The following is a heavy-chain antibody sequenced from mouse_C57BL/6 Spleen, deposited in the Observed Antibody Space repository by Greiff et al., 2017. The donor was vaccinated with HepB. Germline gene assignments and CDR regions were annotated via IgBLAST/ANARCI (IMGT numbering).Heavy chain of an antibody. J-gene: IGHJ4*01. Sequence: QVQLQQPGAELVKPGASVKLSCKASGYTFTSYWLHWVKQRPGQGLERIGMIHPNSGSTNYNEKFKSKATLTVDKSSSTAYMQLSSLTSEDSAVYYCARIGIYYGNYVYAMDYWGQGTSVTVSS. CDR1: GYTFTSYW. CDR3: ARIGIYYGNYVYAMDY. CDR2: IHPNSGST. V-gene: IGHV1-64*01. D-gene: IGHD2-1*01.